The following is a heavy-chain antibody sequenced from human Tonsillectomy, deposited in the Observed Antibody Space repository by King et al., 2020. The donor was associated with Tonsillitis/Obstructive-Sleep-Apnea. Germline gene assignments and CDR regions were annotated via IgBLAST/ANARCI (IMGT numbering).Heavy chain of an antibody. CDR3: ARGWTTITTYPPFFDP. J-gene: IGHJ5*02. CDR2: IYYSGHT. V-gene: IGHV4-59*01. Sequence: QLQESGPGLVKPSETLSLTCTVSGVSTSNSYWSWIRQPPGKGLEWIGYIYYSGHTNYNPSLKSRITISEDTSKKQFSLRLRSVTASDTAVYYCARGWTTITTYPPFFDPWGQGTLVTVSS. CDR1: GVSTSNSY. D-gene: IGHD4-11*01.